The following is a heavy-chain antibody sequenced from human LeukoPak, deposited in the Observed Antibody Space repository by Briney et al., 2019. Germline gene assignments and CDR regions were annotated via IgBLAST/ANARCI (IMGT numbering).Heavy chain of an antibody. J-gene: IGHJ4*02. V-gene: IGHV3-49*04. CDR3: TRDQTPYY. CDR2: IRSNLYGGTP. Sequence: GGSLRLSCAASGFTFTNAWMTWVRQAPGKGLEWVGFIRSNLYGGTPEYAASVKGRFTISRDDSNSIAYLEMDSLKTDDTAVYYCTRDQTPYYWGQGTLVTVSS. CDR1: GFTFTNAW.